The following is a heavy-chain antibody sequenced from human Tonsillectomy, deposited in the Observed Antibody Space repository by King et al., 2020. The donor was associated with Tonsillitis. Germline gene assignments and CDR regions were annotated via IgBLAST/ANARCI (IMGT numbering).Heavy chain of an antibody. Sequence: VQLVESGGGVVQPGRSLRLSCAASGFTFSSYAMHWVRQAPGKGLEWVAVISYNGSNKYYADSVKGRFTISRDNSKNTLYLQMNSLRAEDTAVYYCERAVLGVGGYYCDYWGQGTLVTVSS. J-gene: IGHJ4*02. CDR1: GFTFSSYA. V-gene: IGHV3-30-3*01. CDR3: ERAVLGVGGYYCDY. D-gene: IGHD2-8*01. CDR2: ISYNGSNK.